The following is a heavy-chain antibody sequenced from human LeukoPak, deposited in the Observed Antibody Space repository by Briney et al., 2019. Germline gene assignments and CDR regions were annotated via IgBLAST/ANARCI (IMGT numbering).Heavy chain of an antibody. Sequence: SETLSLTCTVSGGSISSYYWSWIRQPPGKGLEWIGYIYTSGSTNYNPSLKSRVTISVDTSKNQFSLKLGSVTAADTAVYYCARGGDYFDYWGQGTLVTVSS. CDR3: ARGGDYFDY. V-gene: IGHV4-4*09. CDR2: IYTSGST. CDR1: GGSISSYY. J-gene: IGHJ4*02.